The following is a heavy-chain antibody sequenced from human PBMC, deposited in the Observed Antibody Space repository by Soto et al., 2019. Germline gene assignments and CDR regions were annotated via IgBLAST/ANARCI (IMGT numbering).Heavy chain of an antibody. CDR1: GYTFTGYY. CDR2: INPNSGGT. V-gene: IGHV1-2*04. J-gene: IGHJ4*02. D-gene: IGHD6-19*01. Sequence: GASVKVSCKASGYTFTGYYMHWVRQAPGQGLEWMGWINPNSGGTNYAQKFQGWVTMTRDTSISTAYMELSRLRSDDTAVYYCARVPADFGGWYFDYWGQGTLVTVSS. CDR3: ARVPADFGGWYFDY.